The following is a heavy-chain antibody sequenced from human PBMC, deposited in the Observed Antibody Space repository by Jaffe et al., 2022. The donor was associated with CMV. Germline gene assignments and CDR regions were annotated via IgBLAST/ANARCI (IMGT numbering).Heavy chain of an antibody. CDR1: GGTFSSYA. D-gene: IGHD5-18*01. J-gene: IGHJ4*02. Sequence: QVQLVQSGAEVKKPGSSVKVSCKASGGTFSSYAISWVRQAPGQGLEWMGRIIPILGIANYAQKFQGRVTITADKSTSTAYMELSSLRSEDTAVYYCARDVLDTAMAPDYWGQGTLVTVSS. V-gene: IGHV1-69*09. CDR2: IIPILGIA. CDR3: ARDVLDTAMAPDY.